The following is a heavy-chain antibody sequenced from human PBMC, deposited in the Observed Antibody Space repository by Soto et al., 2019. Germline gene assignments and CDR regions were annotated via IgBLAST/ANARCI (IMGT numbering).Heavy chain of an antibody. CDR2: IYYSGST. CDR3: ASGARYYYGAPTRGWFDP. D-gene: IGHD3-10*01. Sequence: SETLSLTCTVSGGSISSSSYYWGGIRQPPGKGLEWIGSIYYSGSTYYNPSLKSRVTISVDTSKNQFSLKLSSVTAADTAVYYCASGARYYYGAPTRGWFDPWGQGTLVTVSS. V-gene: IGHV4-39*01. CDR1: GGSISSSSYY. J-gene: IGHJ5*02.